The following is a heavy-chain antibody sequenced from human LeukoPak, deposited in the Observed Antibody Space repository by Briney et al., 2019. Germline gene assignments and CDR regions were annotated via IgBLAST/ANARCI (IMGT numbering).Heavy chain of an antibody. J-gene: IGHJ6*02. CDR2: IYYSGSI. CDR3: ARHQRFYYYYGMDV. V-gene: IGHV4-59*08. CDR1: GGSISSYY. Sequence: PSETLSLTCTVSGGSISSYYWSWIRQPPGKGLEWIGYIYYSGSINYNPSLKSRVTISVDTSKNQFSLKLTSVTAADTAVYYCARHQRFYYYYGMDVWGQGATVTVSS.